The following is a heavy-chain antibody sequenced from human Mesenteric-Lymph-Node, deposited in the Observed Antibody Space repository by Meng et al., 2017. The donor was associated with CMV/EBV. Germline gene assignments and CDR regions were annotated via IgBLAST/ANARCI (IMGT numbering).Heavy chain of an antibody. D-gene: IGHD6-25*01. Sequence: GESLKISCAASGFTFSSYSMNWVRQAPGKGLEWVSSISSSSSYIYYADSVKGRFTISRDNAKNSLYLQMNSLRAEDTAIYYCTTHSGGHWGQGTLVTVSS. J-gene: IGHJ4*02. CDR1: GFTFSSYS. CDR3: TTHSGGH. CDR2: ISSSSSYI. V-gene: IGHV3-21*04.